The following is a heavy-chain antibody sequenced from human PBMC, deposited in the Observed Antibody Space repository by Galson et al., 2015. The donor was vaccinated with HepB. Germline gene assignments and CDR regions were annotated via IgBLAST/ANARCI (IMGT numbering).Heavy chain of an antibody. D-gene: IGHD3-10*01. CDR3: ARAQLLWFGELPGAFDI. CDR2: ISAYNGNT. V-gene: IGHV1-18*04. Sequence: SVKVSCKASGYTFTSYGISWVRQAPGQGLEWMGWISAYNGNTNYAQKLQGRVTMTTDTSTSTAYMELRSLRSDDTAVYYCARAQLLWFGELPGAFDIWGQGTMVTVSS. J-gene: IGHJ3*02. CDR1: GYTFTSYG.